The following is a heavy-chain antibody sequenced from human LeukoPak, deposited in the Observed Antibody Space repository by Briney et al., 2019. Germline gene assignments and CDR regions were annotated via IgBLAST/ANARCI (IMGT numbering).Heavy chain of an antibody. CDR2: IYYSGST. CDR3: ARQGYSYGLPIDY. D-gene: IGHD5-18*01. J-gene: IGHJ4*02. CDR1: GGSISSYY. V-gene: IGHV4-59*08. Sequence: SETLSLTCTVSGGSISSYYWSWIRQPPGKGLEWIGYIYYSGSTNYNPSLKSRVTISVDTSKHQFSLKLSSVTAAGTAVYYCARQGYSYGLPIDYWGQGTLVTVSS.